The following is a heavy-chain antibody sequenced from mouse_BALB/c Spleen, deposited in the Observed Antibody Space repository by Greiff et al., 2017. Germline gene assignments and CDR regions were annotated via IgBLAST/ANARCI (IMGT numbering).Heavy chain of an antibody. V-gene: IGHV5-9-3*01. J-gene: IGHJ4*01. D-gene: IGHD1-1*01. CDR3: ARDYGSSPYYYAMDY. CDR2: ISSGGSYT. Sequence: EVHLVESGGGLVKPGGSLKLSCAASGFTFSSYAMSWVRQTPEKRLEWVATISSGGSYTYYPDSVKGRFTISRDNAKNTLYLQMSSLRSEDTAMYYCARDYGSSPYYYAMDYWGQGTSVTVSS. CDR1: GFTFSSYA.